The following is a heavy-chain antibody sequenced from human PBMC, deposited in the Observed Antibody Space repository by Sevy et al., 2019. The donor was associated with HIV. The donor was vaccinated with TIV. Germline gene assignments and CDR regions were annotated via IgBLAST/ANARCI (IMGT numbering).Heavy chain of an antibody. CDR1: GFTFSSYS. CDR3: ARDSLPYSSGWYDY. CDR2: ISSSSSTI. Sequence: GGSLRLSCAASGFTFSSYSMNWDRQAPGKGLEWVSYISSSSSTIYYADSVKGRFTISRDNAKNSLYLQMNSLRDEDTAVYYCARDSLPYSSGWYDYWGQGTLVTVSS. D-gene: IGHD6-19*01. V-gene: IGHV3-48*02. J-gene: IGHJ4*02.